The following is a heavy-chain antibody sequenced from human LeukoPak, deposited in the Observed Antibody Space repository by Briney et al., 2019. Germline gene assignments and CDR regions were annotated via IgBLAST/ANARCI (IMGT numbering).Heavy chain of an antibody. J-gene: IGHJ5*02. D-gene: IGHD2-15*01. Sequence: SETPSLTCAVYGGSFSGYYWSWIRQPPGKGLEWIGEINHSGSTNYNPSLKSRVTISVDTSKNQFSLKLSSVTAADTAVYYCARMIVVVVAATGASNWFDPWGQGTLVTVSS. CDR1: GGSFSGYY. V-gene: IGHV4-34*01. CDR3: ARMIVVVVAATGASNWFDP. CDR2: INHSGST.